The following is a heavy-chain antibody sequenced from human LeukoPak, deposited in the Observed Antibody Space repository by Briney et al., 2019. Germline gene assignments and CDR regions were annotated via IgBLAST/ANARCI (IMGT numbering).Heavy chain of an antibody. J-gene: IGHJ3*02. D-gene: IGHD3-22*01. V-gene: IGHV1-69*01. CDR1: GGTFSSYA. Sequence: GASVKVSCKASGGTFSSYAISWVRQAPGQGLEWMGGIIPIFGTANYAQKFQGRVTITADESTSTAYMELSSLRSEDTAVYYCASIDSSGYKAFPMNDAFDIWGQGTMVTVSS. CDR3: ASIDSSGYKAFPMNDAFDI. CDR2: IIPIFGTA.